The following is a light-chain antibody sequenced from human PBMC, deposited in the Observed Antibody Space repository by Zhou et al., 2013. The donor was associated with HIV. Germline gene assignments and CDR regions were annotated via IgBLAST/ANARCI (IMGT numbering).Light chain of an antibody. CDR3: QQSYSMPLT. CDR2: AAS. CDR1: QGISSY. V-gene: IGKV1-39*01. Sequence: DIQLTQSPSFLSASVGDRVTITCRASQGISSYLAWYQQKPGKAPKLLIYAASTLQSGVPSRFSGSGSGTDFTLTISSLQPEDFATYYCQQSYSMPLTFGGGTKVEIK. J-gene: IGKJ4*01.